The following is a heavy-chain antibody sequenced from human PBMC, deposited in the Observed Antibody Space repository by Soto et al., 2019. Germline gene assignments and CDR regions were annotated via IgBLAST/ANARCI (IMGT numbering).Heavy chain of an antibody. CDR1: GGSISGYY. V-gene: IGHV4-4*08. D-gene: IGHD2-21*01. CDR3: GRSCAHGDYAY. J-gene: IGHJ4*02. CDR2: VYNVTT. Sequence: QVQLQETGPGVVKPSETLSLTCTISGGSISGYYWTWIRQSPWKGLEYIAYVYNVTTNYHPSLSIRITISKATSKNQFPRRLSSVAAADTALYCCGRSCAHGDYAYWGQGTLVTGST.